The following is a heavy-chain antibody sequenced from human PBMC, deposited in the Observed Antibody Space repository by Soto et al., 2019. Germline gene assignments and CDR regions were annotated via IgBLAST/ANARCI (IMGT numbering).Heavy chain of an antibody. V-gene: IGHV3-23*04. CDR3: VKDDGGYPSTAPH. Sequence: DVRLVESGGGLVQPGGSLRLSCAASGITISNYPMRWVRQAPGKGLDWVSGISGSGDTTYYADSAKGRFTISKDISKNSLFLQLDSLRVEDSALYFCVKDDGGYPSTAPHWGQGTLVTVSP. CDR1: GITISNYP. CDR2: ISGSGDTT. J-gene: IGHJ4*02. D-gene: IGHD4-17*01.